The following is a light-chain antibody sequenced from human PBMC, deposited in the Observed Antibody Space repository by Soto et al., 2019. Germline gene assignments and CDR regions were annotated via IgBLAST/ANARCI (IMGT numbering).Light chain of an antibody. Sequence: DIQMTQSPSTLSASVGDRVTITCRASQSISSWLAWYQQKPGKAPKLLIYDASSLESGVPSRFSGSGSETEFTLTISSLQPDDFATYYCQQYPRSPWTFGQGTKVEIK. CDR3: QQYPRSPWT. CDR1: QSISSW. J-gene: IGKJ1*01. CDR2: DAS. V-gene: IGKV1-5*01.